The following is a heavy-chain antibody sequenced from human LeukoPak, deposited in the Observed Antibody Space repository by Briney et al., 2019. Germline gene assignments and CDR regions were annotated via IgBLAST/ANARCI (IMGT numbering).Heavy chain of an antibody. Sequence: GGSLRLSCAASGFTFDDYAMHWVRQAPGKGLEWVSGISWNSGSIGYADSVKGRFTISRDNAKNSLYLQMNSLRAEDTALYYCAKDIAGPPYYYYYGMDVWAKGPRSPSP. J-gene: IGHJ6*02. CDR2: ISWNSGSI. CDR1: GFTFDDYA. D-gene: IGHD6-13*01. V-gene: IGHV3-9*01. CDR3: AKDIAGPPYYYYYGMDV.